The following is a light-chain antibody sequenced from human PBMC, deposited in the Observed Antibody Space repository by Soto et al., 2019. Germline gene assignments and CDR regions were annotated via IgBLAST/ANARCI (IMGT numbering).Light chain of an antibody. Sequence: DIQMTQSPSTLSASVGDRVTITCRASQGISSFLAWYQQIPGKAPKLLIYAASTLHSGVPSRFSGSGSGTEFTLTISSLQPEDFATYYCQHLNNYPRTFGQGTKVDIK. V-gene: IGKV1-9*01. J-gene: IGKJ1*01. CDR3: QHLNNYPRT. CDR1: QGISSF. CDR2: AAS.